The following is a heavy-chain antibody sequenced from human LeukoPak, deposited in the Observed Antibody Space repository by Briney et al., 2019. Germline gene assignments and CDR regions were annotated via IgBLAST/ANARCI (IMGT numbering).Heavy chain of an antibody. D-gene: IGHD4-17*01. CDR3: ARRAGEYSHPYDY. CDR2: IYSGGNT. CDR1: GFTVSSNS. Sequence: PGGSLRLSCTVSGFTVSSNSMSWVGQAPGKGLEGVSFIYSGGNTHYSDSVKGRITISRDNSKNTLYLQMNSLRAEDTAVYYCARRAGEYSHPYDYWGQGTLVTVSS. J-gene: IGHJ4*02. V-gene: IGHV3-53*01.